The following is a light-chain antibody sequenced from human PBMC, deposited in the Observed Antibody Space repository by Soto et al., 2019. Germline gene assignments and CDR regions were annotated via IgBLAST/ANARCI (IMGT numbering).Light chain of an antibody. J-gene: IGLJ1*01. CDR1: NSDIGIYDF. CDR3: VSYTSDDVRYV. Sequence: QSALTQPASVSGTPGQSITISCTGSNSDIGIYDFVSWYQHHPGTAPKLIVSEVSHRPSGVSNRFSGSKSGNTASLTISGLQSDDEADYYCVSYTSDDVRYVFGTGTKLTVL. CDR2: EVS. V-gene: IGLV2-14*01.